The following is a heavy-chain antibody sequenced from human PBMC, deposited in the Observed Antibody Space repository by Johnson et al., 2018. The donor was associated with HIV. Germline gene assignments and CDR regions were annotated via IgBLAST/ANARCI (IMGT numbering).Heavy chain of an antibody. CDR2: IWYDGSNK. CDR3: ARGSWSSGSYGIWYAFDI. Sequence: QMQLVESGGGVVQPGGSLRLSCAASGFTFSSNYMSWVRQAPGKGLEWVAVIWYDGSNKYYADSVKGRFTISRDNSKNTLYLQMNSLRAEDTAVYYCARGSWSSGSYGIWYAFDIWGQGTKVTVSS. J-gene: IGHJ3*02. CDR1: GFTFSSNY. D-gene: IGHD1-26*01. V-gene: IGHV3-33*08.